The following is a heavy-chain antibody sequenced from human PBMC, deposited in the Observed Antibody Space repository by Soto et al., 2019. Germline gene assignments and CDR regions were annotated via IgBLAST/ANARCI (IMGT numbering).Heavy chain of an antibody. CDR3: TAYCSGGSCYLGYYFDY. CDR1: GFTFSGSA. Sequence: GGSLRLSCAASGFTFSGSAIHWVRQASGKGLEWVGRIRSKVNNYATAYAASVKGRFTISRDDSKNTAYLEMNSLNTEDTAIHYCTAYCSGGSCYLGYYFDYWGQGTLVTVSS. V-gene: IGHV3-73*01. J-gene: IGHJ4*02. CDR2: IRSKVNNYAT. D-gene: IGHD2-15*01.